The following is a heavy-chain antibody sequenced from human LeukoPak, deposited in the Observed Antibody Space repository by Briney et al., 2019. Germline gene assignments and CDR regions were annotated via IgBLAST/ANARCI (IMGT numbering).Heavy chain of an antibody. D-gene: IGHD2-2*01. CDR1: GGTFSSYA. J-gene: IGHJ5*02. CDR3: ARGDIVVVPAARNWFDP. Sequence: ASVKVSCKASGGTFSSYAISWVRQAPGQGLEWMGWMNPNSGNTGYAQKFQGRVTMTRNTSISTAYMELSSLRSEDTAVYYCARGDIVVVPAARNWFDPWGQGTLVTVSS. V-gene: IGHV1-8*02. CDR2: MNPNSGNT.